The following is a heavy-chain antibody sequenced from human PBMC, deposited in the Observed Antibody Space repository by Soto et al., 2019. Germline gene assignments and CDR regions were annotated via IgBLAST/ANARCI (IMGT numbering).Heavy chain of an antibody. CDR2: IVVGSGNT. CDR3: ATPKYYYDSSGPVGALPI. V-gene: IGHV1-58*01. Sequence: SVKVSCKASGFTFTSSAVQWVRQARGQRLEWIGWIVVGSGNTNYAQKFQERVTITRDMSTSTAYMELSSLRSEDTAVYYCATPKYYYDSSGPVGALPIWAQGTMVTVSS. D-gene: IGHD3-22*01. CDR1: GFTFTSSA. J-gene: IGHJ3*02.